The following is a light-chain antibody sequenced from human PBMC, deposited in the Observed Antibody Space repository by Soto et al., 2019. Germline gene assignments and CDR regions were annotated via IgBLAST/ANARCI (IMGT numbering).Light chain of an antibody. CDR1: QNVDSF. J-gene: IGKJ4*01. Sequence: DIQMTQSPSSLSSSLGDRVTITCRASQNVDSFLAWYQQKPGKLPKLLIYAASPLHSGVSARFSGSGSGTDFTLTISSLQPEDVATYYCQQCKVAPFTFGGGTKVDIK. CDR3: QQCKVAPFT. CDR2: AAS. V-gene: IGKV1-27*01.